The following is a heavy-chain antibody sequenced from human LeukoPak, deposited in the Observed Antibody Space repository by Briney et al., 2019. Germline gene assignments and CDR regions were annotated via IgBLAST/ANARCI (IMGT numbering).Heavy chain of an antibody. D-gene: IGHD6-13*01. V-gene: IGHV3-23*01. CDR1: GFSFSSYA. CDR2: ISGSGGST. CDR3: AKAQYSSSLNWFDP. J-gene: IGHJ5*02. Sequence: PGGSLRLSCAASGFSFSSYAMSWVRQAPGKGLEWVSGISGSGGSTYYADSVKGRFTIPRDNSKNTLYLQMNSLRAEDTALYYCAKAQYSSSLNWFDPWGQGALVTVSS.